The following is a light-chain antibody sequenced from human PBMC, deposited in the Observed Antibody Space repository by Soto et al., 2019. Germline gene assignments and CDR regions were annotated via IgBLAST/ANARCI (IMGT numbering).Light chain of an antibody. Sequence: EIVLTQSPATLSLSPGERATLSCRASQSVSNYLAWYQQKPGQAPRLLIYDVTNRATGIPARFSGSGSGTDFTLTISSLEPEDFAVYYCQSLFTFGPGTKWISN. CDR1: QSVSNY. CDR2: DVT. J-gene: IGKJ3*01. V-gene: IGKV3-11*01. CDR3: QSLFT.